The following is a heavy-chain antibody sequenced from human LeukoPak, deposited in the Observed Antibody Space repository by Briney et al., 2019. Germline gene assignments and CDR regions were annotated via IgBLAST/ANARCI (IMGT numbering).Heavy chain of an antibody. V-gene: IGHV4-39*07. J-gene: IGHJ4*02. CDR2: IYYSGST. CDR1: GGSISSSSYY. CDR3: AREHDAEMATINDY. Sequence: PSETLSLTCTVSGGSISSSSYYWGWIRQPPGKGLEWIGSIYYSGSTYYNPSLKSRVTISVDTSKNQFSLKLSSVTAADTAVYYRAREHDAEMATINDYWGQGTLVTVSS. D-gene: IGHD5-24*01.